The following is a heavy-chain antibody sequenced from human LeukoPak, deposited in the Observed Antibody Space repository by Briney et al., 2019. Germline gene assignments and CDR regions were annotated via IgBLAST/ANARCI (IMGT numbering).Heavy chain of an antibody. V-gene: IGHV4-4*02. CDR1: GGSISSSNW. J-gene: IGHJ4*02. CDR2: IYHSGST. CDR3: ATGIAAADSFDY. D-gene: IGHD6-13*01. Sequence: SETLSLTCAVSGGSISSSNWWSWVRQPPGKGLEWIGEIYHSGSTNYNPSLKSRVTISVDKSKNQFSLKLSSVTAADTAVYYRATGIAAADSFDYWGQGTLVTVSS.